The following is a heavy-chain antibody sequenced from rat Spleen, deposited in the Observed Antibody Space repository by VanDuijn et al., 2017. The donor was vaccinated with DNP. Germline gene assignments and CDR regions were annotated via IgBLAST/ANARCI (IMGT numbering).Heavy chain of an antibody. D-gene: IGHD4-1*01. Sequence: EVQLQESGPGLVRPSQSLSLTCSVTDYSITSSHRWNWIRKFPENKLEWMGYINNAGSTNYNPSLKSRIPITRDTSKNQFFLRLNSVTAEDTATYYCVRWVRALDYWGQGVMVTVSS. CDR3: VRWVRALDY. J-gene: IGHJ2*01. V-gene: IGHV3-3*01. CDR2: INNAGST. CDR1: DYSITSSHR.